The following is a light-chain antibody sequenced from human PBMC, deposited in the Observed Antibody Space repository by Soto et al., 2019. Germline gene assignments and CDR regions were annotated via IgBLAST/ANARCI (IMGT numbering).Light chain of an antibody. CDR3: QQFNSYPLT. CDR1: QGIASS. V-gene: IGKV1-9*01. Sequence: DIHLTQSPSFLSASVGDRVTITCRASQGIASSLAWYQQKAGKAPKLLIYAASTLESGVPSRFSGSGPGTEFTLTISNLQPEDFAIYYCQQFNSYPLTFGGGNKVEIK. J-gene: IGKJ4*01. CDR2: AAS.